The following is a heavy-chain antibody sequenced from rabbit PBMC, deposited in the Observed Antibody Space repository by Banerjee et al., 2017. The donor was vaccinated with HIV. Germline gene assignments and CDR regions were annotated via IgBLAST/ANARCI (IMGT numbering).Heavy chain of an antibody. CDR2: IYSGSSGRP. Sequence: QSLEESGGDLVKPGASLTLTCTASGFDFISNAMCWVRQAPGKGLEWIACIYSGSSGRPYYASWVKGRFTISKTSSTTVTLQMTSLTAADTATYFCARDLGGTSDLWGQGTLVTVS. D-gene: IGHD8-1*01. V-gene: IGHV1S40*01. CDR1: GFDFISNA. J-gene: IGHJ4*01. CDR3: ARDLGGTSDL.